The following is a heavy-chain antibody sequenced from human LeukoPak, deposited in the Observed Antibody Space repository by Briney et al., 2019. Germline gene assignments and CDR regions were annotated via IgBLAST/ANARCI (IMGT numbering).Heavy chain of an antibody. Sequence: SETLSLTCTVSGGSISSYYWSWIRQPPGKGLEWIGYINYSGSTNYNPSLKSRVTISVDTSKNQFSLKLSSVTAADTAVYYCARERRSVTTGWDAFDIWGQGTMVTVSS. J-gene: IGHJ3*02. V-gene: IGHV4-59*01. CDR3: ARERRSVTTGWDAFDI. D-gene: IGHD4-17*01. CDR2: INYSGST. CDR1: GGSISSYY.